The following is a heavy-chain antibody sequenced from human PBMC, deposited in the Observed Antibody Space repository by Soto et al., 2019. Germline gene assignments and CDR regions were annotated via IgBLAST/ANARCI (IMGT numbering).Heavy chain of an antibody. J-gene: IGHJ4*02. CDR1: GGSISSYY. CDR3: ARTTVLTYYFDY. D-gene: IGHD4-17*01. Sequence: ASETLSLTCTVSGGSISSYYWSWIRQPPGKGLEWIGYIYYSGSTNYNPSLKSRVTISVDTSKNQFSLKLSSVTAADTAVYYCARTTVLTYYFDYWGQGTLVTVSS. CDR2: IYYSGST. V-gene: IGHV4-59*08.